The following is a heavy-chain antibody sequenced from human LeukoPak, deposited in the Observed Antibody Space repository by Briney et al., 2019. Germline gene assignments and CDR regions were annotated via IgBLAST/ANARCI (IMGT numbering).Heavy chain of an antibody. CDR3: AREWFGELKSIDY. CDR2: INPNSGGT. D-gene: IGHD3-10*01. CDR1: GYTFTGYY. V-gene: IGHV1-2*02. Sequence: ASVKVSGKASGYTFTGYYMHWVRQAPGQGLEWMGWINPNSGGTNYAQKFQGRVTMTRDTSISTAYMELSRLRSDDTAVYYCAREWFGELKSIDYWGQGTLVTVSS. J-gene: IGHJ4*02.